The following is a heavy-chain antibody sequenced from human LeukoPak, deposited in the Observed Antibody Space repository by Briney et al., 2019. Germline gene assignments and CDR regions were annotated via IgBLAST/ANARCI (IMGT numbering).Heavy chain of an antibody. Sequence: QPGGSLRLSCAASGFTFSSYGMHWVRQAPGKGLEWVAVIWYDGSNKYYADSVKGRFTISRDNSKNTLYLQMNSLRAEDTAVYYCAANFWSGYEEHYRWGQGTLVTVSS. J-gene: IGHJ4*02. V-gene: IGHV3-33*01. D-gene: IGHD3-3*01. CDR2: IWYDGSNK. CDR3: AANFWSGYEEHYR. CDR1: GFTFSSYG.